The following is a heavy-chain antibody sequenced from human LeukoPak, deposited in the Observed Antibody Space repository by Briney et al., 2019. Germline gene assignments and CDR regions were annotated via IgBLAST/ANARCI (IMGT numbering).Heavy chain of an antibody. J-gene: IGHJ3*02. V-gene: IGHV3-48*01. D-gene: IGHD3-22*01. Sequence: GGSLRLSCAASGFTFSSYSMNWVRQAPGKGLEWVSSISSSSSTIYYADSVKGRFTISRDNAKNSLYLQMNSLRAEDTAVYYRAREVDSSGQIINDAFDIWGQGTMVTVSS. CDR2: ISSSSSTI. CDR3: AREVDSSGQIINDAFDI. CDR1: GFTFSSYS.